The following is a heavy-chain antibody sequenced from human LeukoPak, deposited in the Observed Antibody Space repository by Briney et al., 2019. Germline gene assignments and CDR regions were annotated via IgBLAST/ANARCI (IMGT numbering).Heavy chain of an antibody. D-gene: IGHD1-26*01. CDR2: IYYSGST. J-gene: IGHJ1*01. Sequence: SETLSLTCTVSGGSISSSSSYWGWIRPPPGKGLEWIGSIYYSGSTYYNPSLKSRVTISVDTSKNQFSLKLSSVTAADTAVYYCARLVGTDDAEYFQHWGQGTLVTVSS. CDR1: GGSISSSSSY. V-gene: IGHV4-39*01. CDR3: ARLVGTDDAEYFQH.